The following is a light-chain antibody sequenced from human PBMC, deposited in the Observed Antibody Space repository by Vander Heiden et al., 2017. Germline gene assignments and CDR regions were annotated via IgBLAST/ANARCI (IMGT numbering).Light chain of an antibody. CDR1: QSISSY. J-gene: IGKJ4*01. Sequence: IQMTPSPSSLSASVGDRVTITCRASQSISSYLDWYQQKPGKAPKLLIYAASSLQSGVPSRFSGSGSGTDFTLTISSLQPEDFATYYCQQSYSTPPFFGGGTKVEIK. CDR2: AAS. V-gene: IGKV1-39*01. CDR3: QQSYSTPPF.